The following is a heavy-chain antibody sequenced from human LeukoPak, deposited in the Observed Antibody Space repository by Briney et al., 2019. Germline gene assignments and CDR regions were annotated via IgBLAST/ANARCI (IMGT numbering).Heavy chain of an antibody. D-gene: IGHD4-17*01. V-gene: IGHV4-38-2*02. J-gene: IGHJ4*02. CDR3: ARDDYGDNAFDY. CDR2: IYHSGST. CDR1: GYSISSGYY. Sequence: SETLSLTCTVSGYSISSGYYWGWIRQPPGQGLEWIGSIYHSGSTYYNPSLKSRVTISVDTSKNQFSLKLSSVTAADTAVYYCARDDYGDNAFDYWGQGTLVTVSS.